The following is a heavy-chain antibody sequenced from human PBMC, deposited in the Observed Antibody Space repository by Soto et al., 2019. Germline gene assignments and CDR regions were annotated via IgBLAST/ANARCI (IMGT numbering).Heavy chain of an antibody. J-gene: IGHJ4*02. D-gene: IGHD3-3*01. CDR3: ARVGVYYDFWSGYDY. Sequence: ASVKVSCKASGYTFTSYAMHWVRQAPGQRLEWMGWINAGNGNTKYSQKFQGRVTITRDTSASTAYMELSSLRSEDTAVYYCARVGVYYDFWSGYDYWGQGNLVTV. V-gene: IGHV1-3*01. CDR1: GYTFTSYA. CDR2: INAGNGNT.